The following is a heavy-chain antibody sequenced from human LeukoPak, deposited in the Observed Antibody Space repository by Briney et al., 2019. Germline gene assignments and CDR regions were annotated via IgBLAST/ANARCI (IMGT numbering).Heavy chain of an antibody. J-gene: IGHJ4*02. D-gene: IGHD3-9*01. V-gene: IGHV3-23*01. CDR1: GFTFSSYA. CDR3: AKASVDYDILTGYSDYDY. CDR2: ISGSGGST. Sequence: PGGSLRLSCAASGFTFSSYAMSWVRQAPGKGLEWVSAISGSGGSTYYADSVKGRFTISRGNSKNTLYLQMNSLRAEDTAVYYCAKASVDYDILTGYSDYDYWGQGTLVTVSS.